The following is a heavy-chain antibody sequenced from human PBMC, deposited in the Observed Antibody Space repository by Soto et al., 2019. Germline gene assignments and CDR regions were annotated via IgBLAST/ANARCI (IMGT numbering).Heavy chain of an antibody. CDR1: GGSFSGYY. Sequence: PSETLALTCAVSGGSFSGYYWSWIRQPPGKGLEWIGEINHSGSTNYNPSLKSRVTISVDTSKNQFSLKLSSVTAADTAVYYCAREIGAATVLSRAGGYYYGMDVWGQETTVTVSS. J-gene: IGHJ6*02. CDR3: AREIGAATVLSRAGGYYYGMDV. D-gene: IGHD5-18*01. CDR2: INHSGST. V-gene: IGHV4-34*01.